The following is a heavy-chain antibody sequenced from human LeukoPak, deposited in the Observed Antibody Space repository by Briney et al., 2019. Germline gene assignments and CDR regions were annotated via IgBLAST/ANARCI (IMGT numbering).Heavy chain of an antibody. V-gene: IGHV1-46*01. CDR1: GYTFTSYY. J-gene: IGHJ4*02. Sequence: GASVKVSCKASGYTFTSYYMHWVRQAPGQGLEWMGIINPSGGSTSYAQKFQGRVTMTRDTSTSAVYMELSSLRSEDTAVYYCARDRVGATILDYWGQGTLVTVSS. CDR2: INPSGGST. D-gene: IGHD1-26*01. CDR3: ARDRVGATILDY.